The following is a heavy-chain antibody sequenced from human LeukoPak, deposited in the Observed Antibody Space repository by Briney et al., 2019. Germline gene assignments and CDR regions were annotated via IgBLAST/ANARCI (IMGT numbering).Heavy chain of an antibody. V-gene: IGHV3-30*02. CDR1: GFTFSSYG. CDR3: AKNRRCSSTSCYEFYFDY. Sequence: PGGSLRLFCAASGFTFSSYGMHWVRQAPGKGLEWVAFIRYDGSNKYYADSVKGRFTISRDNSKNTLYLQMNSLRAEDTAVYYCAKNRRCSSTSCYEFYFDYWGQGTLVTVSS. CDR2: IRYDGSNK. J-gene: IGHJ4*02. D-gene: IGHD2-2*01.